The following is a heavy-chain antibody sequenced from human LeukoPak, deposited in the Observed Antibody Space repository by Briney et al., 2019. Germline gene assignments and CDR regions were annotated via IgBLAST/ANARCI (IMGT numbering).Heavy chain of an antibody. V-gene: IGHV4-59*08. D-gene: IGHD1/OR15-1a*01. CDR3: ARQHPAATGTFDY. CDR2: IYYSGGT. CDR1: GGAISSFY. Sequence: SETLSLTCTVSGGAISSFYWSWIRQPPGKGLEWIGYIYYSGGTKYNPSLMSRVSISVDRAQNQFSLKLNSVTAADTAVYYCARQHPAATGTFDYWGQGTLVSVST. J-gene: IGHJ4*02.